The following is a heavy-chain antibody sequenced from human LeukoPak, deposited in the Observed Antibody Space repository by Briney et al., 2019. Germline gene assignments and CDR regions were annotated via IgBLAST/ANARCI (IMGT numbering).Heavy chain of an antibody. CDR2: IYYSGST. D-gene: IGHD6-13*01. J-gene: IGHJ4*02. CDR1: GGSFSGYY. Sequence: TASETLSLTCAVYGGSFSGYYWSWIRQHPGKGLEWIGYIYYSGSTYYNPSLKSRVTISVDTSKNQFSLKLSSVTAADTAVYYCARASFSSSWYDPVDYWGQGTLVTVSS. V-gene: IGHV4-31*11. CDR3: ARASFSSSWYDPVDY.